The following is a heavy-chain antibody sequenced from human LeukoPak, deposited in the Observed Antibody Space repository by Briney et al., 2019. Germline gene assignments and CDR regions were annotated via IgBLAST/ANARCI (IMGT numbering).Heavy chain of an antibody. CDR3: AVSVGATSEWFDP. CDR1: GFTFSDYY. CDR2: ISSSGSTI. V-gene: IGHV3-11*04. D-gene: IGHD1-26*01. Sequence: GGSLKLSCAASGFTFSDYYMSWIRQAPGKGLEWVSYISSSGSTIYYADSVKGRFTISRDNAKNSLYLQMNSLGADDTAVYYCAVSVGATSEWFDPWGQGTLVTASS. J-gene: IGHJ5*02.